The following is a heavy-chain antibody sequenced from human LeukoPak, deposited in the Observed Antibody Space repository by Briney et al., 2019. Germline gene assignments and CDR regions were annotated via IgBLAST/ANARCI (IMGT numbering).Heavy chain of an antibody. CDR1: GLTFSTYW. V-gene: IGHV3-74*01. CDR3: ARAPSEIGGYYPEYFRH. CDR2: IKSDGST. Sequence: GSLRLSCAASGLTFSTYWMHWVRQAPGKGLVWFSRIKSDGSTNYADSVKGRFTISRDNAKNTVSLQMNSLRPEDTGVYYCARAPSEIGGYYPEYFRHWGQGTLVTVSS. D-gene: IGHD3-22*01. J-gene: IGHJ1*01.